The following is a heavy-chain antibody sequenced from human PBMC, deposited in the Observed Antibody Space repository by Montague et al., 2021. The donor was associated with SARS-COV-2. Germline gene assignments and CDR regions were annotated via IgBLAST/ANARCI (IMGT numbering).Heavy chain of an antibody. Sequence: SETLSLTCIVSVGSISNYYWTWIRQPPGKGLEWIGYIYDSGSANYNPSLKSRSTISVDTSNNRFSLRLSSVTAADTAVYYCARAYCGGDCHVGPWGQGILVTVSS. CDR3: ARAYCGGDCHVGP. CDR1: VGSISNYY. D-gene: IGHD2-21*02. J-gene: IGHJ5*02. CDR2: IYDSGSA. V-gene: IGHV4-59*01.